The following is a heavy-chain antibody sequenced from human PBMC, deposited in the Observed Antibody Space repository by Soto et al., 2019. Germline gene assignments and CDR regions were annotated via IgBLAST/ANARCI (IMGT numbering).Heavy chain of an antibody. Sequence: QVQFVQSGGGVVQPGKSLRLSCAASGVTFSRYAMHWVRQAPGERLEWVAVVFFDGNYKNYGDSVKGRFTVSRDNSKNTTYLQMNGLRPKDTGVYYCTKGGTVPFDYWGQGSLVIVSS. CDR3: TKGGTVPFDY. CDR1: GVTFSRYA. J-gene: IGHJ4*02. V-gene: IGHV3-30*18. CDR2: VFFDGNYK. D-gene: IGHD3-16*01.